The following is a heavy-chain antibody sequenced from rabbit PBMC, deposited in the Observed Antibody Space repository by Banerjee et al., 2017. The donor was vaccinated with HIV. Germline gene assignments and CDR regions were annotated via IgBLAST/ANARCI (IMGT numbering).Heavy chain of an antibody. V-gene: IGHV1S40*01. Sequence: SYSSYYYMCWVRQAPGKGLEWIGCIHAGSGTTYYANWAKGRFTISKPSSTTVTLQLTSLTAADTATYFCARDASGDGDNLDLWGPGTLVTVS. J-gene: IGHJ6*01. CDR3: ARDASGDGDNLDL. CDR1: SYSSYYY. D-gene: IGHD1-1*01. CDR2: IHAGSGTT.